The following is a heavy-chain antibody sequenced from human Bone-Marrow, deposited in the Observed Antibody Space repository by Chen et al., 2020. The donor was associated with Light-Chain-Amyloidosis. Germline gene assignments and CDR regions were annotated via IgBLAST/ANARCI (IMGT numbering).Heavy chain of an antibody. CDR1: SGSLSTSGYY. V-gene: IGHV4-39*01. CDR3: ARQIHPHFWSGYNDAFDM. Sequence: QLRLQESGPGLVKPSETLSLTCDVPSGSLSTSGYYWAWIRQAPGKGLEWIASVFDNGTSFQNASLKSLLTMPFNRTRDQLSLTVISVTVAYTAIYFCARQIHPHFWSGYNDAFDMCGRRPFVSVS. CDR2: VFDNGTS. J-gene: IGHJ3*02. D-gene: IGHD3-3*02.